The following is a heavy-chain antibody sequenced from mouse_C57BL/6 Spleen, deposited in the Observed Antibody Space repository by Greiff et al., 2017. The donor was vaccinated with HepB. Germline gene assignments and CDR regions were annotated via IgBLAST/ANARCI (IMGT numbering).Heavy chain of an antibody. J-gene: IGHJ3*01. CDR2: IYPGSGNT. D-gene: IGHD2-4*01. Sequence: QVQLKESGPELVKPGASVKISCKASGYSFTSYYIHWVKQRPGQGLEWIGWIYPGSGNTKYNEKFKGKATLTADTSSSTAYMQLSSITSEDSAVYYCARERIYYDSAWFAYWGQGTLVTVSA. CDR3: ARERIYYDSAWFAY. CDR1: GYSFTSYY. V-gene: IGHV1-66*01.